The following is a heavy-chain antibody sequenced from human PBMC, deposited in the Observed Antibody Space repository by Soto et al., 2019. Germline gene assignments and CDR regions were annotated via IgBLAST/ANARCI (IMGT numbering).Heavy chain of an antibody. CDR2: IVPIFGTT. J-gene: IGHJ6*02. Sequence: QVQLVQSGAEVKKPGSSVKVSCKVSGGTFSNYAIDWVRLAPGHGLEWMGGIVPIFGTTYYTPKFQGRATIIADDSTTTAYLEMSSLSSEDTAIYYCARVEAVAGLYNYHGLDVWGQGTAVTVSS. D-gene: IGHD6-19*01. CDR1: GGTFSNYA. CDR3: ARVEAVAGLYNYHGLDV. V-gene: IGHV1-69*12.